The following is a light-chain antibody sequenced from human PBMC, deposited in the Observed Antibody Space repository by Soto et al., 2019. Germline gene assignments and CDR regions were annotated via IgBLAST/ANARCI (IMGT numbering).Light chain of an antibody. CDR2: SNN. CDR1: SSNIGRNT. Sequence: QSVLTQPPSASGTPGQRVTLSCSGSSSNIGRNTVNWYQQLPGTAPKLLIYSNNHRPSGVPDRFSGSKSGTSASLAISGLQSEDESDYYCAAWDDSLNGWVFRGGTKVTVL. CDR3: AAWDDSLNGWV. J-gene: IGLJ3*02. V-gene: IGLV1-44*01.